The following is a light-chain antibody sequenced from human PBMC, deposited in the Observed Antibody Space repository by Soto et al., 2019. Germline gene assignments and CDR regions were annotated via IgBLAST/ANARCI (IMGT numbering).Light chain of an antibody. V-gene: IGLV2-14*03. Sequence: QSALTQPVSVSGSPGQSITMFCTGTSRDVGGFQSVSWYQKHPDRAPTLLIYDVRDRPSGVSSRFSGSKSDNTAFLTISGLQAEDEADYFCSSYTEDRTVIFGGGTKVTVL. CDR1: SRDVGGFQS. CDR3: SSYTEDRTVI. CDR2: DVR. J-gene: IGLJ2*01.